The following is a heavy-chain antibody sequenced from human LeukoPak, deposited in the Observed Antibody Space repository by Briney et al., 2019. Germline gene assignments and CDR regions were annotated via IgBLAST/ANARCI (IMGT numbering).Heavy chain of an antibody. Sequence: GASVKVSCKASGYTFTIYYMHWVRQAPGQGLEWMGIINPSGGSTSYAQKFQGRVAMTRDTSTSTVYMELSSLRSEDTAVYYCARAGDCGDTFDYWGQGTLVTVSS. CDR2: INPSGGST. J-gene: IGHJ4*02. CDR3: ARAGDCGDTFDY. D-gene: IGHD4-17*01. V-gene: IGHV1-46*01. CDR1: GYTFTIYY.